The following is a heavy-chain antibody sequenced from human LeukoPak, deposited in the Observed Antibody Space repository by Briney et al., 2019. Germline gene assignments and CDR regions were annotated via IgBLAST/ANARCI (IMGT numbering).Heavy chain of an antibody. D-gene: IGHD3-22*01. CDR1: GFTFSSYS. J-gene: IGHJ4*02. V-gene: IGHV3-21*01. CDR2: ISSSSSYI. Sequence: PGGSLRLSCAASGFTFSSYSMNWVRQAPGKGLEWVSSISSSSSYIYYADSVKGRFTISRDNAKSSLYLQMNSLRAEDTAVYYCARDKADYDSSGFDYWGQGTLVTVSS. CDR3: ARDKADYDSSGFDY.